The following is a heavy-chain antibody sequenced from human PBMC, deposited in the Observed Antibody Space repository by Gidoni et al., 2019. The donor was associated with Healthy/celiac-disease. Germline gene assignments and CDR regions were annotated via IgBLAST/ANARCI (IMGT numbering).Heavy chain of an antibody. CDR2: ISSNSSTI. CDR3: ARPTSVYYGSGSYFDY. Sequence: EVQLVESGGGLVQPGGYLRLSCAASGFAFGSYNMNWVRQALGKGLERVSYISSNSSTIYYADSVKVRFTISRDNAKNSLYLQMNSLRDEDTAVYYCARPTSVYYGSGSYFDYWGQGTLVTVSS. J-gene: IGHJ4*02. CDR1: GFAFGSYN. D-gene: IGHD3-10*01. V-gene: IGHV3-48*02.